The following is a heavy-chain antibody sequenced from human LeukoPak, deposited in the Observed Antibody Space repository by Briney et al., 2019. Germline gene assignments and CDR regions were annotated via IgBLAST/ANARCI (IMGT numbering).Heavy chain of an antibody. J-gene: IGHJ4*02. CDR2: IYYSGST. Sequence: SETLSLTCTVSGGSIRSGGYYWSWIRQHPGKGLEWIGYIYYSGSTYYNPSLKSRVTISVDTSKNQFSLKLSSVTAADTAVYYCARVGYYYGSGSFKAYYFDYWGQGTLVTVSS. V-gene: IGHV4-31*03. CDR1: GGSIRSGGYY. D-gene: IGHD3-10*01. CDR3: ARVGYYYGSGSFKAYYFDY.